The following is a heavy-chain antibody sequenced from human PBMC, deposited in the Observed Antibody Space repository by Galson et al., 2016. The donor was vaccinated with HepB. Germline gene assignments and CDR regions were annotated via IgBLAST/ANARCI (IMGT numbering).Heavy chain of an antibody. CDR2: IKQDGSDK. V-gene: IGHV3-7*01. Sequence: SLRLSCAASGFSFTNYWMSWLRLAPGKGLEWVANIKQDGSDKGYVDSVKGRFTISRDNAKKSLFLQMDRLRVEDTAVFYCAREGWGGFDYWGQGILVTVSS. D-gene: IGHD3-16*01. J-gene: IGHJ4*02. CDR1: GFSFTNYW. CDR3: AREGWGGFDY.